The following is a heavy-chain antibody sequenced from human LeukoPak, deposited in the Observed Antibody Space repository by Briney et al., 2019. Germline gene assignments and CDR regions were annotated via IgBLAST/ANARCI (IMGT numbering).Heavy chain of an antibody. Sequence: GGSLRLSCIASGFTVSSSYMTWVRQAPGKGLEWVSVIYPGGNPYYPDSVKGRFTISRDDSKNTLYLQVNGLRAEDTAVYYCARTIVGTSLYDAFDIWGQGTTVTVSS. V-gene: IGHV3-53*01. CDR2: IYPGGNP. CDR3: ARTIVGTSLYDAFDI. D-gene: IGHD1-26*01. CDR1: GFTVSSSY. J-gene: IGHJ3*02.